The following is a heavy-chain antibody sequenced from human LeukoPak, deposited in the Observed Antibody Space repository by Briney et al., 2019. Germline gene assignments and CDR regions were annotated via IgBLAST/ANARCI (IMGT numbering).Heavy chain of an antibody. CDR3: AREEVPAASLDY. J-gene: IGHJ4*02. D-gene: IGHD2-2*01. CDR2: IWYDGSNK. V-gene: IGHV3-33*01. CDR1: GFTFSSYC. Sequence: GGSMRLSCAASGFTFSSYCMHWVRQAPGKGLEWVAVIWYDGSNKYYADSVKGRLTISRENSKNTLYLQMNSLRAEDTAVYYWAREEVPAASLDYWGQGTLVTVFS.